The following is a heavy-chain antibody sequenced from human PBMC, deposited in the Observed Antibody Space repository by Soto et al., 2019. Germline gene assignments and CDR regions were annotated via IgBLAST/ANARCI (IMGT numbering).Heavy chain of an antibody. CDR1: RLSFSSNG. V-gene: IGHV3-23*01. CDR3: AKIAEAVAGTVYGY. J-gene: IGHJ4*02. CDR2: ISCRGGNT. D-gene: IGHD6-19*01. Sequence: GGSLRVPCAVARLSFSSNGMGCVSQGPGKWLECLSGISCRGGNTSYADSLKGRFTIARDNTKNTLYLQMNSLRDEDTAVYYCAKIAEAVAGTVYGYWGQGTLVTVSS.